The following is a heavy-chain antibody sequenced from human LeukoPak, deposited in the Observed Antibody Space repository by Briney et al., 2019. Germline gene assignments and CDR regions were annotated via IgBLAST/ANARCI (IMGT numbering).Heavy chain of an antibody. CDR1: GDSISSYY. J-gene: IGHJ3*01. D-gene: IGHD2/OR15-2a*01. V-gene: IGHV4-59*08. CDR3: ARKPIFYDAFDF. Sequence: SETLSLTCTVSGDSISSYYWSWIRQPPGKGLEWIGYIHDGGNTNYNPSLKSRVTISIDTSNNQFSLNLSSVTAADTAVYYCARKPIFYDAFDFWGQGTMVTVSS. CDR2: IHDGGNT.